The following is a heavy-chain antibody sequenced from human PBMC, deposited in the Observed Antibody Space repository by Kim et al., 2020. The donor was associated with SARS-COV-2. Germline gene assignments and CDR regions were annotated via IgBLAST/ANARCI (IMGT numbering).Heavy chain of an antibody. D-gene: IGHD4-17*01. V-gene: IGHV4-39*01. J-gene: IGHJ4*02. Sequence: NPSLNSRVTLSVDTSKNQFSLKLSSVTAADTAVYYCARGTTVVTLYYFDYWGQGTLVTVSS. CDR3: ARGTTVVTLYYFDY.